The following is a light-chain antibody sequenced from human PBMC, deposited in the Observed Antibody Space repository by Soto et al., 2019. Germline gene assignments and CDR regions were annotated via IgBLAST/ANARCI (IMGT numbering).Light chain of an antibody. V-gene: IGKV3-20*01. J-gene: IGKJ3*01. CDR2: TIS. Sequence: EIVLTQSPRILSLSPGDQATLSCRASQSLTNPNLAWFQQKPGQAPRLLIYTISTRATGIPDRFSGSGSRTDFTLTINRLEPEDFAVYYCQHASYPPFTFGPGTTVNVK. CDR1: QSLTNPN. CDR3: QHASYPPFT.